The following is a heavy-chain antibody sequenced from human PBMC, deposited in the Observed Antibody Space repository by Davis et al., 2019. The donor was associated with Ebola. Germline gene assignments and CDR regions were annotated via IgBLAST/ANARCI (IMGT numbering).Heavy chain of an antibody. V-gene: IGHV1-18*04. J-gene: IGHJ6*03. D-gene: IGHD5-24*01. CDR3: ARARGRLLGNYNRGGWGPMDV. Sequence: ASVKVSCKASGYTFTSYGISWVRQAPGQGLEWMGWISAYNGNTNYAQKLQGRVTMTTDTSTSTAYMELRSLRSDDTAVYYCARARGRLLGNYNRGGWGPMDVWGKGTTVTVSS. CDR1: GYTFTSYG. CDR2: ISAYNGNT.